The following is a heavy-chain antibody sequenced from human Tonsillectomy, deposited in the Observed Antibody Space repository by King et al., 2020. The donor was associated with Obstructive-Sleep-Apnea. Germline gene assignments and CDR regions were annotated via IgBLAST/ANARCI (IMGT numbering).Heavy chain of an antibody. CDR3: ARDIVATTPHY. CDR2: IHHSGST. D-gene: IGHD5-12*01. Sequence: QLQESGPGLVKSSETLSLTCTVSGYSISSVYYWGWIRPPPGKGLEWIGSIHHSGSTYYNPSLKSRVTISVDTSKNQFSLKLTSVTAADTAVYYCARDIVATTPHYWGQGTLVTVSS. J-gene: IGHJ4*02. CDR1: GYSISSVYY. V-gene: IGHV4-38-2*02.